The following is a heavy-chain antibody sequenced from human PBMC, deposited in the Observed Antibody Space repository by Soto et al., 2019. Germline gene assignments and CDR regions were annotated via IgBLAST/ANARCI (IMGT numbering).Heavy chain of an antibody. J-gene: IGHJ4*02. CDR3: ARVRYSSSWADFDY. CDR2: IIPIFGTA. V-gene: IGHV1-69*06. Sequence: SVEVSCKASGGTFSSYAISWVRQAPGQGLEWMGGIIPIFGTANYAQKFQGRVTITADKSTSTAYMELSSLRSEDTAVYYCARVRYSSSWADFDYWGQGTLVTVSS. CDR1: GGTFSSYA. D-gene: IGHD6-13*01.